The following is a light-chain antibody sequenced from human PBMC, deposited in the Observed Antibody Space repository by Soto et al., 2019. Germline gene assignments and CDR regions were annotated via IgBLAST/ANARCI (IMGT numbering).Light chain of an antibody. V-gene: IGKV3-11*01. CDR1: QSVSSY. Sequence: EIVLTQSPATLSLSPGERATLSCRASQSVSSYLAWYQQKHGQAPRLLIYEASNRATGIPARFSGSGSGPDVTRTISSLEPEDFAVYYCQQRSNWPWTFGQGTKVEIK. J-gene: IGKJ1*01. CDR2: EAS. CDR3: QQRSNWPWT.